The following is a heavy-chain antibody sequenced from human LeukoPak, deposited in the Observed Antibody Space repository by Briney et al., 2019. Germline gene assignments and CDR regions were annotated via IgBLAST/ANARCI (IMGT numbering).Heavy chain of an antibody. CDR1: GGSISSYY. D-gene: IGHD3-3*01. CDR3: ARLPYDFSLYYFDY. J-gene: IGHJ4*02. Sequence: SETLSLTCTVSGGSISSYYWSWIRQPAGKGLEWIGRIYTSGSTNYNPSLKSRVTMSVATSKNQFSLKLSSVTAADTAVYYCARLPYDFSLYYFDYWGQGTLVTVSS. V-gene: IGHV4-4*07. CDR2: IYTSGST.